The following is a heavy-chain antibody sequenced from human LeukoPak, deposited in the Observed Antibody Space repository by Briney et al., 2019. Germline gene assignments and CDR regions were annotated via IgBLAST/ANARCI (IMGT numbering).Heavy chain of an antibody. Sequence: GGSLRLSCAASAFTLSIYALSWVRQAPGKGLEWVSGIRENGGTTFYADSVRGRFTITRDNSTNTLYVQMNSLRGEDTAVYYCAKDYGPKQLVFFDSWGEGTLVTVSS. CDR2: IRENGGTT. D-gene: IGHD6-13*01. V-gene: IGHV3-23*01. J-gene: IGHJ4*02. CDR1: AFTLSIYA. CDR3: AKDYGPKQLVFFDS.